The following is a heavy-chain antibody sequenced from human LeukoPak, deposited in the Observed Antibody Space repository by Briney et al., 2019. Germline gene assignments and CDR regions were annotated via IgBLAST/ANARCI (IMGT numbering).Heavy chain of an antibody. CDR3: ARHQWESRGAIFPH. J-gene: IGHJ4*02. CDR2: IYYSGST. D-gene: IGHD3-16*02. V-gene: IGHV4-38-2*02. CDR1: GYSISSGYY. Sequence: PSETLSLTCTVSGYSISSGYYWGWIRQPPGKGLEWIGYIYYSGSTNYNPSLKSRVTISVDTSKNQFSLKLSSVTAADTAVYYCARHQWESRGAIFPHWGQGTLVTVSS.